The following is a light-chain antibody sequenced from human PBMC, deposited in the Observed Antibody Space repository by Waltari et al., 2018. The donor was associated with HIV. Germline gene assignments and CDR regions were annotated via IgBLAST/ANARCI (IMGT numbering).Light chain of an antibody. CDR3: QQYYSTPPYC. CDR1: QSVLYSSNNKNY. CDR2: WAS. Sequence: DIVMTQSPDSLAVSLGERATINCKSSQSVLYSSNNKNYLAWYQQKPGQPPKLLIYWASTRESGVPDRFSGSGSGTDFTLTISSLQAEDVAVYYCQQYYSTPPYCFGQGTKLEIK. V-gene: IGKV4-1*01. J-gene: IGKJ2*03.